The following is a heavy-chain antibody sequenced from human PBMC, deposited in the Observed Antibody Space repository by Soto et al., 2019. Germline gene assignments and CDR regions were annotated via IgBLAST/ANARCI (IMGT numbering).Heavy chain of an antibody. J-gene: IGHJ4*02. D-gene: IGHD3-16*01. Sequence: GASVKVSCKASGYTFTSYGISWVRQAPGQGLEWMGWISAYSGNTNYAQKLQGRVTMTTDTSTSTAYMELSSLRSEDTAVYYCASDAYYDYIWGSYSSPPGYWGQGTLVTVSS. CDR2: ISAYSGNT. CDR3: ASDAYYDYIWGSYSSPPGY. CDR1: GYTFTSYG. V-gene: IGHV1-18*01.